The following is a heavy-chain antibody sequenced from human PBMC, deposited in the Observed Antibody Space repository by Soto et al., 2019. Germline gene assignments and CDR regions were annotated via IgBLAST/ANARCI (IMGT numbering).Heavy chain of an antibody. D-gene: IGHD5-12*01. CDR1: GYTFTGHW. CDR2: IDPSESYT. V-gene: IGHV5-10-1*01. CDR3: TRHTCYDSSLEY. J-gene: IGHJ4*02. Sequence: GESLKISCQGSGYTFTGHWISWVRQMPGKGLEWMGRIDPSESYTDYSPTVQGHVTMSADQSINTAYLQWSSLQASDTAVYYCTRHTCYDSSLEYWGQGTLVTVSS.